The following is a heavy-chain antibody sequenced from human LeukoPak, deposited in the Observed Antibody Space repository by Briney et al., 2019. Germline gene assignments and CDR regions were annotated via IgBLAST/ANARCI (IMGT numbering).Heavy chain of an antibody. D-gene: IGHD2-2*01. J-gene: IGHJ5*02. CDR2: IYTSGST. Sequence: SETLSLTCTVSGGSISSGSYYWSWIRQPAGKGLEWIGRIYTSGSTNYNPSLKSRVTISVDTSKNQFSLKLSSVTAADTAVYYCARGGSFFCSSTSCYRGRYNWFDPWGQGTLVTVSS. V-gene: IGHV4-61*02. CDR1: GGSISSGSYY. CDR3: ARGGSFFCSSTSCYRGRYNWFDP.